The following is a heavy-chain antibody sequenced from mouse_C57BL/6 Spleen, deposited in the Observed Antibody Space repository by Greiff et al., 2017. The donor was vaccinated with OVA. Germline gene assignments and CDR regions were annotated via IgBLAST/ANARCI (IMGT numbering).Heavy chain of an antibody. CDR1: GFTFSSYA. CDR3: ARYYDGYLDY. CDR2: ISDGGSYT. Sequence: DVQLVESGGGLVKPGGSLKLSCAASGFTFSSYAMSWVRQTPEKRLEWVATISDGGSYTYYPDNVKGRFTISRDNAKNNLYLQMSHLKSEDTAMYYCARYYDGYLDYWGQGTTLTVSS. D-gene: IGHD2-3*01. V-gene: IGHV5-4*01. J-gene: IGHJ2*01.